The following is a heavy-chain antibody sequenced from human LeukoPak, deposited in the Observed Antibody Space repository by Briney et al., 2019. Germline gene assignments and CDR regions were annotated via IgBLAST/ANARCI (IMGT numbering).Heavy chain of an antibody. V-gene: IGHV3-11*01. J-gene: IGHJ4*02. CDR2: ISSSGSTI. D-gene: IGHD1-26*01. CDR1: GFTFSDYY. CDR3: AKLWRGSHPRYFDH. Sequence: GGSLRLSCAASGFTFSDYYMSWIRQAPGKGLEWVSYISSSGSTIYYADSVKGRFTISRDNAKNSLYLQMNSLRAEDTAVYYCAKLWRGSHPRYFDHWGQGTLVTVSS.